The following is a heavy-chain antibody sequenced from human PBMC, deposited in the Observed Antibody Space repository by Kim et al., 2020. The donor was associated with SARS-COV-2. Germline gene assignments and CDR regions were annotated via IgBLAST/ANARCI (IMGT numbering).Heavy chain of an antibody. CDR2: ISYDGINK. Sequence: GGSLRLSCAASGFTFSSYAMHWVRQAPCKGLEWVTVISYDGINKYYADSVKGRFTISRDNSKNTLYLQMNSLRAEDTAVYYCARDWQQLDYYYYGMDVWGQGTTVTVSS. V-gene: IGHV3-30-3*01. CDR3: ARDWQQLDYYYYGMDV. CDR1: GFTFSSYA. D-gene: IGHD6-13*01. J-gene: IGHJ6*02.